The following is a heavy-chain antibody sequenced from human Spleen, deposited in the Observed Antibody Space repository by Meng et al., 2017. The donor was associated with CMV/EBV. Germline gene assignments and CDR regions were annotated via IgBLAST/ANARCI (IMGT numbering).Heavy chain of an antibody. V-gene: IGHV3-21*01. CDR3: AKDGGYSGYDSIDY. Sequence: GESLKISCAASGFTFSSYSMNWVRQAPGKGLEWVSSISSSSSYIYYADSVKGRFTISRDNAKNSLYLQMNSLRAEDTAVYYCAKDGGYSGYDSIDYWGQGTLVTVSS. D-gene: IGHD5-12*01. CDR1: GFTFSSYS. CDR2: ISSSSSYI. J-gene: IGHJ4*02.